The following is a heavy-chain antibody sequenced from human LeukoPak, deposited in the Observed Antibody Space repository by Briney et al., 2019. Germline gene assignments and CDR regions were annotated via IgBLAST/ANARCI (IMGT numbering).Heavy chain of an antibody. V-gene: IGHV3-15*01. D-gene: IGHD5-24*01. CDR1: GFTFSNAW. CDR2: IKIKTDLRTT. J-gene: IGHJ5*02. CDR3: TTGLDGYHQLP. Sequence: GGSLRLSCAASGFTFSNAWMRWVRQAPGKGLEWVGRIKIKTDLRTTDYAAPVKGTFTISRDDSKNTLYLQMNSLKTEDTAVYYCTTGLDGYHQLPWGQGTLVTVSS.